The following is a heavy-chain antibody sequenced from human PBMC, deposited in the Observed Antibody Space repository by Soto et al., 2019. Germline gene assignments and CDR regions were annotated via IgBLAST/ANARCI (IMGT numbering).Heavy chain of an antibody. J-gene: IGHJ4*02. CDR1: GYTFTSYY. CDR2: INPSGGST. D-gene: IGHD3-22*01. Sequence: ASVKVSCKASGYTFTSYYMHWVRQAPGQGLERMGIINPSGGSTSYAQKFQGRVTMTRDTSTSTVYMELSSLRSEDTAVYYCARGRRYYDSSGYYYASGYFDYWGQGTLVTVSS. CDR3: ARGRRYYDSSGYYYASGYFDY. V-gene: IGHV1-46*01.